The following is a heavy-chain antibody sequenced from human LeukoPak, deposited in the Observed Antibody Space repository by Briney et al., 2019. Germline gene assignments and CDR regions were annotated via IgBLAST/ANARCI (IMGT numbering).Heavy chain of an antibody. CDR3: AKVISWAHSYGLYYFDY. CDR1: GFTFSSYA. CDR2: ISGSGGST. D-gene: IGHD5-18*01. J-gene: IGHJ4*02. V-gene: IGHV3-23*01. Sequence: QPGGSLRLSCAASGFTFSSYAMSWVRQAPGKGLEWVSAISGSGGSTYYADSVKGRFTISRDNSKNTLYLQMNSLRAEDTAVYYCAKVISWAHSYGLYYFDYWGQGTLVTVSS.